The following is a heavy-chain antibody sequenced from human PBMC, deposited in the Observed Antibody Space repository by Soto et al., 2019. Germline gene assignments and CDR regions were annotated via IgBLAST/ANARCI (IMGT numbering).Heavy chain of an antibody. CDR3: AKALSGVVRGDDAFDI. J-gene: IGHJ3*02. CDR2: ISSSGDST. V-gene: IGHV3-23*01. Sequence: GGSLRLSCAASGFTFSSYAMSWVRQAPAKGLEWVSAISSSGDSTYYADSVKGRFTISRDNSKNTLFLQMNSLRAEDTAVYYCAKALSGVVRGDDAFDIWGQGTMVTVSS. CDR1: GFTFSSYA. D-gene: IGHD3-10*01.